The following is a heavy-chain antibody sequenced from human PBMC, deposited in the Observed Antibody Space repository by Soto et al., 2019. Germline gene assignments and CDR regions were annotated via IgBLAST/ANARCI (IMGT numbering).Heavy chain of an antibody. CDR3: AKAVTYDFWSGEYYFDY. V-gene: IGHV3-30*18. Sequence: GGSLRLSCAASGFTFSSYGMQWVRQAPGKGLEWVAVISYDGSNKYYADSVKGRFTISRDNSKNTLYLQMNSLRAEDTAVYYCAKAVTYDFWSGEYYFDYWGQGTLVTVSS. D-gene: IGHD3-3*01. CDR1: GFTFSSYG. J-gene: IGHJ4*02. CDR2: ISYDGSNK.